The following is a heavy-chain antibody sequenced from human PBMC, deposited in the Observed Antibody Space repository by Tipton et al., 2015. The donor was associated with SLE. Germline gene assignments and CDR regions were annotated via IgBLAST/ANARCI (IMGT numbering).Heavy chain of an antibody. CDR1: GFTFNKFG. V-gene: IGHV3-7*01. D-gene: IGHD6-13*01. CDR3: ARANFGSSWYY. Sequence: SLRLSCAASGFTFNKFGMSWVRPAPGKGLEWVANIKQAGSEKYYVDSVKGRFTISRDNAKNSLYLQMNSLRAEDTAVYYCARANFGSSWYYWGQGTLVTVSS. CDR2: IKQAGSEK. J-gene: IGHJ4*02.